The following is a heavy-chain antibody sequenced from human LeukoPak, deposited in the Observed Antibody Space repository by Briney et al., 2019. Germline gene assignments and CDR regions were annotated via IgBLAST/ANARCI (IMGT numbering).Heavy chain of an antibody. CDR3: ARGGRTVTQEGDTKLTYY. V-gene: IGHV4-34*01. J-gene: IGHJ4*02. CDR2: INHSGST. Sequence: SETLSLTCAVYGGSFSGYYWSWIRQPPGKGLEWIGEINHSGSTNYNPSLKSRVTISVDTSKNQFSLKLSSVTAADTAVYYCARGGRTVTQEGDTKLTYYWGQGTLVTVSS. D-gene: IGHD4-17*01. CDR1: GGSFSGYY.